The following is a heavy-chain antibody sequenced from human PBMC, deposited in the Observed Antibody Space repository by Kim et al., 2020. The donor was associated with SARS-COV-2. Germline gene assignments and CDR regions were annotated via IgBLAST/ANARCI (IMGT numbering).Heavy chain of an antibody. J-gene: IGHJ6*02. D-gene: IGHD3-3*01. CDR3: ARGYDFWSGYYRGREDYYGMDV. CDR2: INSDGSST. V-gene: IGHV3-74*01. CDR1: GFTFSSYW. Sequence: GGSLRLSCAASGFTFSSYWMHWVRQAPGKGLVWVSRINSDGSSTSYADSVKGRFTISRDNAKNTLYLQMNSLRAEDTAVYYCARGYDFWSGYYRGREDYYGMDVWGQGTTVTVSS.